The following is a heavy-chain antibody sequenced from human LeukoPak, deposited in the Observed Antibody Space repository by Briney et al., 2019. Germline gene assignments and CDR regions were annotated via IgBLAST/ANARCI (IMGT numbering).Heavy chain of an antibody. D-gene: IGHD4-17*01. CDR2: IYHSGST. J-gene: IGHJ3*02. CDR1: GYSISSGYY. V-gene: IGHV4-38-2*02. CDR3: ARDILWGDYGLVSAFDI. Sequence: PSETLSLTCTVSGYSISSGYYWGWIRQPPGKGLEWIGSIYHSGSTYYNPSLKSRVTISVDTSKNQFSLKLSSVSAADTAVYYCARDILWGDYGLVSAFDIWGQGTMVTVSS.